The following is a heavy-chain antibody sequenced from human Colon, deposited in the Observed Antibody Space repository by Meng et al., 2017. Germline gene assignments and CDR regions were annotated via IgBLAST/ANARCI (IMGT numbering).Heavy chain of an antibody. Sequence: GGSLRLSCAASAFPFSTYEFIWVRQAPGKGLMWVSAISGSGGTTYYTGSVKGRFTISRDNSKNALCLQVNGLRAEDTAVYYCANGRIADTSYDAFDIWGQGTMVTVSS. J-gene: IGHJ3*02. CDR2: ISGSGGTT. D-gene: IGHD5-18*01. CDR3: ANGRIADTSYDAFDI. V-gene: IGHV3-23*01. CDR1: AFPFSTYE.